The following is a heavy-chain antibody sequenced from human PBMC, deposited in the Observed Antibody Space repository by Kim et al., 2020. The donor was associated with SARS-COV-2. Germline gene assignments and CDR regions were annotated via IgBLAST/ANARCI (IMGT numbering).Heavy chain of an antibody. CDR1: GGSFSGYY. CDR2: INHSGST. D-gene: IGHD3-10*01. V-gene: IGHV4-34*01. Sequence: SETLSLTCAVYGGSFSGYYWSWIRQPPGKGLEWIGEINHSGSTNSNPSLKSRVTISVDTSKNQFSLKLSSVTAADTAVYYCASAPITMVRGGPQRARRRFDPWGQGTLVTVSS. J-gene: IGHJ5*02. CDR3: ASAPITMVRGGPQRARRRFDP.